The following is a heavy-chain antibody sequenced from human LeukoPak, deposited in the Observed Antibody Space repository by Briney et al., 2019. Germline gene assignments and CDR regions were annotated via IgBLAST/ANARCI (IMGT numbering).Heavy chain of an antibody. Sequence: PGGSLRLSCAASGFTFNNFAMSWVRQAPGKGLDWVSGLSGSGSSTFYADSVKGRFITSRDNSNSTLYLQMNSLRAEDTAVYYCAKRPKYGNSWIDFWGQGTLVTVSS. CDR3: AKRPKYGNSWIDF. J-gene: IGHJ4*02. D-gene: IGHD6-13*01. CDR1: GFTFNNFA. V-gene: IGHV3-23*01. CDR2: LSGSGSST.